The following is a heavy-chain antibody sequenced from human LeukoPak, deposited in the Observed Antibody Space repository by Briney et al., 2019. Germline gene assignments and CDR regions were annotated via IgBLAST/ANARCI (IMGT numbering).Heavy chain of an antibody. D-gene: IGHD4-17*01. Sequence: PGGSLRLSCAASGFTFSSYAMSWVRQAPGKGLEWVSSISVSGDRIFYVDSVKGRFTISRDNSKNTLFLQMSSLRAEDTAVYYCAKARYGDNISDGFDTWGQWTIVTVSS. CDR2: ISVSGDRI. J-gene: IGHJ3*02. CDR3: AKARYGDNISDGFDT. V-gene: IGHV3-23*01. CDR1: GFTFSSYA.